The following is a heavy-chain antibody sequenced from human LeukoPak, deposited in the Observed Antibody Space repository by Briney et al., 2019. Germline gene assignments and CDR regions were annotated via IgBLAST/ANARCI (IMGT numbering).Heavy chain of an antibody. J-gene: IGHJ3*02. Sequence: PSETLSLTCTVSGGSINSGDYYWTWVRQPPGKGLEWIGSIYYSGSTYYNPSLKSRVTISVDTSKNQFSLKLSSVTAADTAVYYCVLSCSSTSCYTLHAFDIWGQGTMVTVSS. CDR3: VLSCSSTSCYTLHAFDI. V-gene: IGHV4-39*07. D-gene: IGHD2-2*02. CDR2: IYYSGST. CDR1: GGSINSGDYY.